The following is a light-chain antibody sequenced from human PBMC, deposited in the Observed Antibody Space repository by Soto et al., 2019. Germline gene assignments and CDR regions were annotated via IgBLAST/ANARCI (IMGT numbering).Light chain of an antibody. CDR3: QQYDSSPVT. V-gene: IGKV3-20*01. Sequence: EIVLTQSPGTLSLSPGERATLSCRASQSVSSSYLAWYQQKPGQAPRLLIYGASSRATGIPDRFSGSGSGTVFTLSMSRLESEALAVYYCQQYDSSPVTFGQGTKVEIK. CDR1: QSVSSSY. CDR2: GAS. J-gene: IGKJ1*01.